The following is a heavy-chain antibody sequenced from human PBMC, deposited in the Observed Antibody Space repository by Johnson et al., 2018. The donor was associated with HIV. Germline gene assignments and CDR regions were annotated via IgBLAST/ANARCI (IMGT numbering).Heavy chain of an antibody. J-gene: IGHJ3*02. D-gene: IGHD1-26*01. CDR2: IRYDGSEK. CDR3: ARARVVGARSSAFDI. V-gene: IGHV3-30*02. CDR1: QFTFSDYG. Sequence: QLVESGGGVVRPGGSLRLSCAASQFTFSDYGMHWVRQAPGKGLEWVTFIRYDGSEKSYADSVKGRFTISRDNSKNTLYLQMNSLRVEDTALYYCARARVVGARSSAFDIWGQGTMVTVSS.